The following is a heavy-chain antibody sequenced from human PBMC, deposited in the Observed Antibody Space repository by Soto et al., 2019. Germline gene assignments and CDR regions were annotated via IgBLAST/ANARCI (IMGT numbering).Heavy chain of an antibody. CDR2: IYYSGST. CDR3: ARLGSLEGRWFDP. J-gene: IGHJ5*02. V-gene: IGHV4-39*01. CDR1: GGSISSSSYY. Sequence: LSLTCTVSGGSISSSSYYWGWIRQPPGKGLEWIGSIYYSGSTYYNPSLKSRVTISVDTSKNQFSLKLSSVTAADTAVYYCARLGSLEGRWFDPWGQGTLVTVSS. D-gene: IGHD3-3*01.